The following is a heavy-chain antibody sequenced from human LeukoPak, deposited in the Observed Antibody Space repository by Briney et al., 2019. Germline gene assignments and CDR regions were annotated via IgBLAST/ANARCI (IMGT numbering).Heavy chain of an antibody. CDR3: ARGLQDYYDSSGYYTLHPFDY. Sequence: ASVKVSCKASGYTFTGYYMHWVRQAPGQGLEWMGWINPNSGGTNYAQKFQGRVTMTRDTSISTAYMELSRLRSDDTAVYYCARGLQDYYDSSGYYTLHPFDYWGQGTLVTVSS. J-gene: IGHJ4*02. CDR1: GYTFTGYY. CDR2: INPNSGGT. D-gene: IGHD3-22*01. V-gene: IGHV1-2*02.